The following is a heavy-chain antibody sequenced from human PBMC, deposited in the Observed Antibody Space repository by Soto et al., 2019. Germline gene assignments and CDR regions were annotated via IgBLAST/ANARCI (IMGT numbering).Heavy chain of an antibody. CDR2: ISYDGSNK. CDR1: GFTFSSYG. J-gene: IGHJ1*01. D-gene: IGHD1-26*01. V-gene: IGHV3-30*18. Sequence: GGSLRLSCAASGFTFSSYGMHWVRQAPGKGLEWVAVISYDGSNKYYADSVKGRFTISRDNSKNTLYLQMNSLRAEDTAVYYCAKGSGSYSDAEYFQHWGQGTLVTVSS. CDR3: AKGSGSYSDAEYFQH.